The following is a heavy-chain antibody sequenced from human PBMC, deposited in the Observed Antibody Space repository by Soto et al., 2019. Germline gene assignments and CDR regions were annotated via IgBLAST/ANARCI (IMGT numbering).Heavy chain of an antibody. CDR2: IYYSGST. J-gene: IGHJ6*02. CDR3: AREGTRPGLYYYGMDV. CDR1: GGSISSGDYY. V-gene: IGHV4-30-4*01. D-gene: IGHD1-7*01. Sequence: TSETLSLTCTVSGGSISSGDYYWSWIRQPPGKGLEWIGYIYYSGSTYYNPSLKSRVTISVDTSKNQFSLKLSSVTAADTAVYYCAREGTRPGLYYYGMDVWGQGTTVTVSS.